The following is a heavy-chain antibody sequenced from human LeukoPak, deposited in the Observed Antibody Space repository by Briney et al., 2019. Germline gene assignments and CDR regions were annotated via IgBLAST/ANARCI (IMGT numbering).Heavy chain of an antibody. D-gene: IGHD3-22*01. J-gene: IGHJ4*02. V-gene: IGHV1-69*13. CDR2: IIPIFGTA. Sequence: SVKVSCKASGGTFSSYAISWVRQAPGQGLEWMGGIIPIFGTANYAQKFQGRVTITADESTSTAYMELSSLRSEDTAVYYCARVWGQGSSGYYPFWGQGTLVTVSS. CDR3: ARVWGQGSSGYYPF. CDR1: GGTFSSYA.